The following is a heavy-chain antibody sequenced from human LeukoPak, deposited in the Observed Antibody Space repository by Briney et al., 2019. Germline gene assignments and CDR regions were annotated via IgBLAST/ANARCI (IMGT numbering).Heavy chain of an antibody. Sequence: GASVKVSCKASGYTFTDYYMHWVRQAPGQGLEWMGWIIPKSGGTNYAQKFQGRVTMTRDTSISTAYMELSGLRSDDTALYYCARDRPGYSSNFDHWGQGTLVTVSS. CDR2: IIPKSGGT. V-gene: IGHV1-2*02. D-gene: IGHD5-18*01. CDR1: GYTFTDYY. CDR3: ARDRPGYSSNFDH. J-gene: IGHJ4*02.